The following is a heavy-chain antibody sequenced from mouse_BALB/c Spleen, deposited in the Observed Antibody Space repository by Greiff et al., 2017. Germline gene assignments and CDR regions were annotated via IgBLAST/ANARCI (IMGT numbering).Heavy chain of an antibody. V-gene: IGHV1-5*01. Sequence: SGTVLARPGASVKMSCKASGYSFTSYWMHWVKQRPGQGLEWIGAIYPGNSDTSYNQKFKGKAKLTAVTSASTAYMELSSLTNEDSAVYYCTREADYGFYFDYWGQGTTLTVSS. CDR1: GYSFTSYW. CDR3: TREADYGFYFDY. J-gene: IGHJ2*01. D-gene: IGHD1-2*01. CDR2: IYPGNSDT.